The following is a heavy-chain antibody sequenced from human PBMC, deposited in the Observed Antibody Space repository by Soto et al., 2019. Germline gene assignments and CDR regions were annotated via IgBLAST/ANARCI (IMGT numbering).Heavy chain of an antibody. CDR2: IIPILGIA. V-gene: IGHV1-69*04. Sequence: SVKVSCKASGGTFSSYTISWVRQAPGQGLEWMRRIIPILGIANYAQKFQGRVTITADKSTSTAYMELSSLRSEDTAVYYCAREETSGATPDYWGQGTLVTVSS. CDR3: AREETSGATPDY. CDR1: GGTFSSYT. J-gene: IGHJ4*02.